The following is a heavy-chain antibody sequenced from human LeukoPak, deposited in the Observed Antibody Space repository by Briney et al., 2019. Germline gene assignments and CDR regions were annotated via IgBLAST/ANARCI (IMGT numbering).Heavy chain of an antibody. V-gene: IGHV3-23*01. CDR1: GFTFSNYA. CDR2: VCGGATST. J-gene: IGHJ6*02. D-gene: IGHD2-2*01. CDR3: AKARGASCYSGLDV. Sequence: PGGSLRLSCAASGFTFSNYAMSWVRQAPGKGLEWVSVVCGGATSTYYADSVKGRFTTSRDNSQNTLYMQMNSLRAEDTAVYYCAKARGASCYSGLDVWGQGTTVTVSS.